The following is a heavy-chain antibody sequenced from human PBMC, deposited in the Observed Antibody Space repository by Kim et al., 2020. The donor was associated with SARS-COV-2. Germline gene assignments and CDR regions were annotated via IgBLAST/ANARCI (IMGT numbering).Heavy chain of an antibody. CDR2: INSDGSRR. V-gene: IGHV3-74*01. J-gene: IGHJ4*02. CDR3: IRASSGWYYFDN. CDR1: GFTFDNYW. D-gene: IGHD6-19*01. Sequence: GGSLTLSCAASGFTFDNYWMHWVRQAPGKGLVWVSRINSDGSRRDYADSVKGRFTSSRDNAKNTLYLEMNSLRAEDTAVYYCIRASSGWYYFDNWGQGTLVTVSS.